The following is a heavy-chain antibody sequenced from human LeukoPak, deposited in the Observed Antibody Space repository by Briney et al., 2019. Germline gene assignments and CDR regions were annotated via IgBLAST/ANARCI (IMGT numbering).Heavy chain of an antibody. CDR1: GGSISSSSYY. CDR2: IYTSGST. D-gene: IGHD3-10*01. CDR3: ARDRPFDGSGSYSYYYYYYYYMDV. V-gene: IGHV4-61*02. J-gene: IGHJ6*03. Sequence: SETLSLTCTVSGGSISSSSYYWSWIRQPAGKGLEWIGRIYTSGSTNYNPSLKSRVTISVDASKNQFSLKLSSVTAADTAVYYCARDRPFDGSGSYSYYYYYYYYMDVWGKGTTVTISS.